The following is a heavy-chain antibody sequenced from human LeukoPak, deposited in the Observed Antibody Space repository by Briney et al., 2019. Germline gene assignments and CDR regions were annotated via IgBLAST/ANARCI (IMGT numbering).Heavy chain of an antibody. D-gene: IGHD2-2*01. CDR1: GFTFSSYA. J-gene: IGHJ4*02. CDR3: AKEYCSSTSCYFHYFDY. V-gene: IGHV3-23*01. Sequence: GSLRLSCAASGFTFSSYAMCWVRQAPGKGLEWVSAISGSGGSTYYADSVKGRFTNSRDNSKNTLYLQMNSLRAEDTAVYYCAKEYCSSTSCYFHYFDYWGQGTLVTVSS. CDR2: ISGSGGST.